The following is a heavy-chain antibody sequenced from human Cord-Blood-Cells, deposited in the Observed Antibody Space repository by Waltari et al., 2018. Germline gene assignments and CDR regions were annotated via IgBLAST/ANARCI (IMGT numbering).Heavy chain of an antibody. D-gene: IGHD2-15*01. CDR2: ISSSGSTI. CDR3: ARVSLVVVADY. Sequence: EVQLVESGGGLVQPGGSLRLSCAASGFTFSSYEMNWVRQAPGKGLELVSYISSSGSTIYYADSVKGRFTISRDNAKNSLYLQMNSLRAEDTAVYYCARVSLVVVADYWGQGTLVTVSS. V-gene: IGHV3-48*03. J-gene: IGHJ4*02. CDR1: GFTFSSYE.